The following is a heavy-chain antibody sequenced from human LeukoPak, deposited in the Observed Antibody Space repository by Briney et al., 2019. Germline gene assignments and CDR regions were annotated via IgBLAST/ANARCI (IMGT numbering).Heavy chain of an antibody. CDR3: AKDDCTNGVCLYSSSWYARGGD. J-gene: IGHJ4*02. V-gene: IGHV3-23*01. Sequence: GGSLRLSCAASGFTFSSYAMSWVRQAPGKGLEWVSAISGSGGSTYYADSVKGRFTISRDNSKNTLYLQINSLRAEDTAVYYCAKDDCTNGVCLYSSSWYARGGDWGQGTLVTVSS. D-gene: IGHD2-8*01. CDR1: GFTFSSYA. CDR2: ISGSGGST.